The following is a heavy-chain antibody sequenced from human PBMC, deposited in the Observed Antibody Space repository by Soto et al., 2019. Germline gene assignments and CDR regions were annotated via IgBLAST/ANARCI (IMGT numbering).Heavy chain of an antibody. Sequence: QVQLVESGGGVVQPGRSLRLSCAASGFTFSSYGMHWVRQAPGKGLEWVAVIWYDGSNKYYADSVKGRFTISRDNSKNTLYLQMNSLGAEDTAVYYCASLHNWNDFGDAFDIWGQGTMVNLSS. V-gene: IGHV3-33*01. J-gene: IGHJ3*02. CDR1: GFTFSSYG. CDR2: IWYDGSNK. CDR3: ASLHNWNDFGDAFDI. D-gene: IGHD1-1*01.